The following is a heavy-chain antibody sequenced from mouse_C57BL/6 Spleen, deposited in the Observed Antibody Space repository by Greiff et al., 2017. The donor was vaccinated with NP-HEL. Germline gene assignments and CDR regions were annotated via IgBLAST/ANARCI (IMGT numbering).Heavy chain of an antibody. Sequence: EVKLVESGGGLVQPGGSLKLSCAASGFTFSSYGMSWVRQTPDKRLELVATINSNGGSTYYPDSVKGRFTISRDNAKNTLYLQMRSLKSEDTAMYYCARSAIWGQGTTLTVSS. V-gene: IGHV5-6-3*01. CDR1: GFTFSSYG. J-gene: IGHJ2*01. CDR2: INSNGGST. CDR3: ARSAI. D-gene: IGHD2-12*01.